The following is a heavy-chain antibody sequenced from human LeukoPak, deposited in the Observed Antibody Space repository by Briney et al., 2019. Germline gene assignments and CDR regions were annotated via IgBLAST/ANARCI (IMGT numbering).Heavy chain of an antibody. D-gene: IGHD3-22*01. CDR1: GFTFSSYA. CDR2: ISYDGSNK. Sequence: GRSLRLSCAASGFTFSSYAMHWVRQAPGKGLEWVAVISYDGSNKYYADSVKGRFTISRDNSKNTLYLQMNSLRAEDTAVYYCARGHDSSGYYPTDYWGQGTLVTVSS. J-gene: IGHJ4*02. V-gene: IGHV3-30-3*01. CDR3: ARGHDSSGYYPTDY.